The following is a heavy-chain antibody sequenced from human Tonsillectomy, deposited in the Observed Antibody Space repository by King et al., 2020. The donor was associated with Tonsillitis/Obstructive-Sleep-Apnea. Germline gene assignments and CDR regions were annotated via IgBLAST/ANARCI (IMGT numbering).Heavy chain of an antibody. CDR2: ISSSGSTI. CDR3: ARAVGGHDGWYDY. V-gene: IGHV3-11*01. J-gene: IGHJ4*02. CDR1: GFTFSDYY. D-gene: IGHD6-19*01. Sequence: VQLVESGGGLVKPGGSLRLSCAASGFTFSDYYINWIRQAPGKGLEWVSYISSSGSTIYYAHSVKGRFSISRDNAKNSLYLQMNSLRADDTAVYYCARAVGGHDGWYDYWGQGTLVTVSS.